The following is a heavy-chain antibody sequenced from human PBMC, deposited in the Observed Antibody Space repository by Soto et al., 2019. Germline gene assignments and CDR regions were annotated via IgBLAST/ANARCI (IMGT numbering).Heavy chain of an antibody. CDR2: ISDSGSS. D-gene: IGHD3-9*01. CDR3: ARTRFYDIFTAYYSLFDY. J-gene: IGHJ4*02. V-gene: IGHV4-31*03. CDR1: GGSISSGSFY. Sequence: QVQLQESGPGLVKPSQTLTLTCTVSGGSISSGSFYWSWIRQHPGKGLEWLGHISDSGSSYYNPSLESRVTISVDTSKTQFSRKLSAVTAADTAVYFCARTRFYDIFTAYYSLFDYWGQGTLVTVSS.